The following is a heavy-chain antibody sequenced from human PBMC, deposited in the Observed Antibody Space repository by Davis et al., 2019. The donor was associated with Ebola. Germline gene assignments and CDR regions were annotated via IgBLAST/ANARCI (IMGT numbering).Heavy chain of an antibody. CDR3: ARGERRDIVVVVAYFDY. Sequence: SETLSLTCAVYGGSFSGYYWSWIRQPPGKGLEWIGEINHSGSTNYNPSLKSRVTISVDTSKNQFSLKLSSVTAADTAVYYCARGERRDIVVVVAYFDYWGQGTLVTVSS. J-gene: IGHJ4*02. V-gene: IGHV4-34*01. CDR2: INHSGST. D-gene: IGHD2-15*01. CDR1: GGSFSGYY.